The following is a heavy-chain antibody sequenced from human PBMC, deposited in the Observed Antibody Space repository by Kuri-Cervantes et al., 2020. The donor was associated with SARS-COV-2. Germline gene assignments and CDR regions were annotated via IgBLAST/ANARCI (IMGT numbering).Heavy chain of an antibody. CDR2: IYSGGST. Sequence: GESLKISCAASGFTVSSNYMSWVRQAPGKGLEWVSVIYSGGSTYYADSVKGRFTISRHNSKNTLYLQMNSLRAEDTAVYYCAKVGGTLTYYFDYWGQGTLVTVSS. CDR1: GFTVSSNY. J-gene: IGHJ4*02. CDR3: AKVGGTLTYYFDY. D-gene: IGHD2-15*01. V-gene: IGHV3-53*04.